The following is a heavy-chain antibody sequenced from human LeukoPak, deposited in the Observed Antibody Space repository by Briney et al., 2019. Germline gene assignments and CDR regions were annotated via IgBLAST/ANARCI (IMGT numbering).Heavy chain of an antibody. CDR2: ITTSSSRTI. D-gene: IGHD3-10*02. J-gene: IGHJ6*04. Sequence: GGSLRLSCAASGFTFSSYSMNWVRQAPEKGLEWVSYITTSSSRTIYYAASVKGRFTISSDNAKNSLYLQMNSLRAEDTAVYYCAELGITMIGGVWGKGTTVTISS. CDR1: GFTFSSYS. V-gene: IGHV3-48*01. CDR3: AELGITMIGGV.